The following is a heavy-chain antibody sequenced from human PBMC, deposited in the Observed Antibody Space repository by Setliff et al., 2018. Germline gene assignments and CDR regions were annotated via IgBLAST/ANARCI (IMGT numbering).Heavy chain of an antibody. V-gene: IGHV1-69*13. J-gene: IGHJ6*03. CDR2: IIPMFGTT. CDR3: ARVRDCSGGICHRGFHHYMDV. D-gene: IGHD2-15*01. CDR1: GGTFSSYA. Sequence: SEKVSCKASGGTFSSYAIDWVRQAPGQGLEWMGGIIPMFGTTNYARRFRGRVTITADESTTTAYLELSSLRSDDTAVYYCARVRDCSGGICHRGFHHYMDVWGKGTTVTVSS.